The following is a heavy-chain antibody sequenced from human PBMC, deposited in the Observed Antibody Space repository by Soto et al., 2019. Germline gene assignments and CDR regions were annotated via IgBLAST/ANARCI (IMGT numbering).Heavy chain of an antibody. Sequence: PGGSLRLSCAASGFTFRSYGMHWVRQAPGKGLEWVAVIWYDGSNKYYADSVKGRFTISRDNSKNTLYLQMNSLRAEDTAVYYCARDDGKQWLIRKVDYWGQGTLVTVSS. D-gene: IGHD6-19*01. CDR1: GFTFRSYG. CDR3: ARDDGKQWLIRKVDY. CDR2: IWYDGSNK. V-gene: IGHV3-33*01. J-gene: IGHJ4*02.